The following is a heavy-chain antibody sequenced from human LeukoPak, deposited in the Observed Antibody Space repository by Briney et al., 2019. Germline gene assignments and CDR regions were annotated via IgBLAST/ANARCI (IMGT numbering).Heavy chain of an antibody. J-gene: IGHJ4*02. V-gene: IGHV1-2*02. Sequence: ASVKVSCKASGYTFTGYYIHWVRQALGQGLEWMGWVNPNSGGTKYAQKFQGRVSMTSDTSISTAYMELSRLTSDDTAVYYCARDTYGGNWSLGYWGQGTLVTVSS. CDR2: VNPNSGGT. D-gene: IGHD4-23*01. CDR3: ARDTYGGNWSLGY. CDR1: GYTFTGYY.